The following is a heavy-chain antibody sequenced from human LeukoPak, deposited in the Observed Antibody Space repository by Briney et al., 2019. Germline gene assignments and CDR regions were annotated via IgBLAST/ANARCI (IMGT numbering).Heavy chain of an antibody. D-gene: IGHD5-24*01. J-gene: IGHJ4*02. V-gene: IGHV3-53*01. CDR2: IFSNGDT. CDR3: TRDQMNY. CDR1: EFTVSRNH. Sequence: SGGSLRLSCTASEFTVSRNHMLWVRQAPGKGLEWVSLIFSNGDTHYADSVKGRFTISRDTSKNTVSLQMNSLRVEDTAMYYCTRDQMNYWGQGTLVTVSS.